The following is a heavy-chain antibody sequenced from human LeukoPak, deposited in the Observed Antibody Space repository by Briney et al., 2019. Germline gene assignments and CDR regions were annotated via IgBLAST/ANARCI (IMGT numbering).Heavy chain of an antibody. J-gene: IGHJ4*02. CDR1: GGSISSSGYY. D-gene: IGHD2-8*02. V-gene: IGHV4-39*07. CDR3: AVDGGVRVTYY. Sequence: SETLSLTCTVSGGSISSSGYYWGWIRQPPGKGLEWIGSIYYSGSTYYNPSLKSRVTISVDTSKNQFSLKLSSVTAADTAVYYCAVDGGVRVTYYWGQGTLVTVSS. CDR2: IYYSGST.